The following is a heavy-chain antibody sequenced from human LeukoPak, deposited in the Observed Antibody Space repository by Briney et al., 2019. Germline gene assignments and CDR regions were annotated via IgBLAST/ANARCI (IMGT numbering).Heavy chain of an antibody. CDR2: TSDSGGNT. J-gene: IGHJ4*02. V-gene: IGHV3-23*01. D-gene: IGHD4-17*01. CDR3: ARRGESTNYGDYRFDS. Sequence: GGSLRLSCAASGFTFSSYAMSWVRQAPGKGLQWVSATSDSGGNTYYADFVKGRFTISRDNSKSTLYLQMNSLRAEDTAVYYCARRGESTNYGDYRFDSWGQGALVTVSS. CDR1: GFTFSSYA.